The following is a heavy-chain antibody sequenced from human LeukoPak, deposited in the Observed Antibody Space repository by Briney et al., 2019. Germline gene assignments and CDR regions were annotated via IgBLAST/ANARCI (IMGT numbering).Heavy chain of an antibody. J-gene: IGHJ5*02. CDR1: GFTFSSYA. V-gene: IGHV3-30-3*01. Sequence: SGRSLRLSCAASGFTFSSYAMHWVRQAPGKGLEWVAVISYDGSNKYYADSVKGRFTISRDNAKNSLYLQMNSLRAEDTAVYYCARDNTIFGVAHINHWGQGTLVTVSS. CDR2: ISYDGSNK. CDR3: ARDNTIFGVAHINH. D-gene: IGHD3-3*01.